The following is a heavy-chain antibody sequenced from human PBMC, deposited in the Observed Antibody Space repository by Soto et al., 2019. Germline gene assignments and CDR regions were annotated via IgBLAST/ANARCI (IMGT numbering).Heavy chain of an antibody. V-gene: IGHV1-69*12. CDR3: GRAIPPGIAVARTVWFDP. J-gene: IGHJ5*02. CDR1: GGTFSSYA. D-gene: IGHD6-19*01. Sequence: QVQLVQSGAEVKKPGSSVKVSCKASGGTFSSYAISWVRQAPGQGLEWMGGIIPIFGTANYAQKFQGRVTITADESTRTVYRELSSLRSEDTAVYYCGRAIPPGIAVARTVWFDPWGQGTLLTVSS. CDR2: IIPIFGTA.